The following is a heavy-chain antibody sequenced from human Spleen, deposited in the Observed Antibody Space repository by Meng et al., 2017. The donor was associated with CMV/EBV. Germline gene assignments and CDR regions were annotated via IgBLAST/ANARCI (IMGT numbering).Heavy chain of an antibody. CDR3: ARDHDWGAGELLGMDV. CDR2: ISAYNGNT. CDR1: GYTFTDYY. V-gene: IGHV1-18*04. Sequence: ASVKVSCKASGYTFTDYYMHWVRQAPGQGLEWMGWISAYNGNTNYAQKLQGRVTMTTDTSTSTAYMELRSLRSDDTAVYYCARDHDWGAGELLGMDVWGQGTTVTVSS. J-gene: IGHJ6*02. D-gene: IGHD3-16*01.